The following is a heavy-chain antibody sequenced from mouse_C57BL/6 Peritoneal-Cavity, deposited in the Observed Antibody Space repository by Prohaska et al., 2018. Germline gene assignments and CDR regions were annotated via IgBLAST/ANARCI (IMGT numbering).Heavy chain of an antibody. CDR3: ARGGGWYVDV. CDR2: ISYDGSN. Sequence: DVQLQESGPGLVKPSQSLSLTCSVTGYSITSGYYWNWIRQFPGNKLEWMGYISYDGSNNYNPSLKNRISITRDTSKNQFFLKLNSVTTEDTATYYGARGGGWYVDVWGTGTTVTVSS. V-gene: IGHV3-6*01. CDR1: GYSITSGYY. J-gene: IGHJ1*03.